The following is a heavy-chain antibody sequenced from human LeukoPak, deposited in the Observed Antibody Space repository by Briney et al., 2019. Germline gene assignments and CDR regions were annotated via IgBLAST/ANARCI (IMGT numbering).Heavy chain of an antibody. CDR2: ITGSGDTI. D-gene: IGHD2/OR15-2a*01. CDR3: ARERTTIVSGTTIGAY. Sequence: GGSLRLSCSASGFTFSSYEMNWVRQAPGKGLEWISYITGSGDTIYYADSVKGRFTISRDNAKNSLFPQMNSLTADDTAVYYCARERTTIVSGTTIGAYWGQGTLVTVSS. CDR1: GFTFSSYE. V-gene: IGHV3-48*03. J-gene: IGHJ4*02.